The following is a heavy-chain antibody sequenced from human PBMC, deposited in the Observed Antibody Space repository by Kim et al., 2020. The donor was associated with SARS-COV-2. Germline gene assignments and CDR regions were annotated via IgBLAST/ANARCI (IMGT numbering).Heavy chain of an antibody. CDR1: GYTFTGYY. J-gene: IGHJ4*02. V-gene: IGHV1-2*02. Sequence: ASVKVSCKASGYTFTGYYMHWVRQAPGQGLEWMGWINPNSGGTNYAQKFQGRVTMTRDTSISTAYMELSRLRSDDTAVYYCARGRYSYGPRYYFDYWGQGTLVTVSS. CDR3: ARGRYSYGPRYYFDY. D-gene: IGHD5-18*01. CDR2: INPNSGGT.